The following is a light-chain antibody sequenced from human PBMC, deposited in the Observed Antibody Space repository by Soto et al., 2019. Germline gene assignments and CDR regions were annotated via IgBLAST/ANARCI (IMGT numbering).Light chain of an antibody. CDR2: DAS. V-gene: IGKV1-5*01. Sequence: DIQMTQSPSTLSASVGDRVTITCRASQSISSWLAWYQQKPGRAPKVLIYDASTLESGVTSRFSGSGYRTEFTLTISSVQADDFATYYGQQYNGFFGQGTRLEIK. J-gene: IGKJ5*01. CDR1: QSISSW. CDR3: QQYNGF.